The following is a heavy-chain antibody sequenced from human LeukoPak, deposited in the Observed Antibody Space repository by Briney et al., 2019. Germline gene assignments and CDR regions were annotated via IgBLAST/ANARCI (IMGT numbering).Heavy chain of an antibody. D-gene: IGHD3-3*01. V-gene: IGHV3-23*01. Sequence: GGSLRLSCAASGFTFSSYAMSWVRQAPGKGLEWVSAISGSGGSTYYADSVKGRFTISRDNSKNTLYLQMNSLRAEDTAVYYCAKDVGPAWSGYSDYWGQGTLVTVSS. CDR1: GFTFSSYA. CDR3: AKDVGPAWSGYSDY. CDR2: ISGSGGST. J-gene: IGHJ4*02.